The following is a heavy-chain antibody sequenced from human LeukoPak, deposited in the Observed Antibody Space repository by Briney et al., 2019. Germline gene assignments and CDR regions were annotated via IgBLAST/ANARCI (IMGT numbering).Heavy chain of an antibody. CDR3: AGACDSSGYYLGY. CDR2: MNPNSGNT. J-gene: IGHJ4*02. D-gene: IGHD3-22*01. Sequence: WASVKVSCKASGYTFTSYAINWVRQATGQGLEWMGWMNPNSGNTGYAQKFQGRVTMTRNTSISTAYMELSSLRSEDTAVYYCAGACDSSGYYLGYWGQGTLVTVSS. V-gene: IGHV1-8*01. CDR1: GYTFTSYA.